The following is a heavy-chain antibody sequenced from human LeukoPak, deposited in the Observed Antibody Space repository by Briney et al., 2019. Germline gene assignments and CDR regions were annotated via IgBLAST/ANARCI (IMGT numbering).Heavy chain of an antibody. Sequence: GGSLRLSCAASGFTLSDYYMSWIRQAPGKGLEWVSYISSSGSTIYYADSVKGRFTISRDNAKNSLYLQMNSLRAEDTAVYYCASTAFVTASDYWGQGTLVTVSS. CDR3: ASTAFVTASDY. V-gene: IGHV3-11*01. CDR2: ISSSGSTI. CDR1: GFTLSDYY. D-gene: IGHD2-21*02. J-gene: IGHJ4*02.